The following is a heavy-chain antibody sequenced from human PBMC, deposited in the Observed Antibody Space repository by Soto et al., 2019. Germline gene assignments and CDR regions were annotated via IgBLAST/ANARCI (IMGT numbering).Heavy chain of an antibody. CDR1: GFTFSTNA. J-gene: IGHJ4*02. CDR3: TGEVASGY. D-gene: IGHD2-8*02. V-gene: IGHV3-30*04. Sequence: GGSLRLSCAASGFTFSTNAMHWVRQAPGKGLEWVAVISKDGNVKYYAESVKGRFTISRDNSKNTLYLQMNSLGAEDTAAYYCTGEVASGYWGQGTLVTVSS. CDR2: ISKDGNVK.